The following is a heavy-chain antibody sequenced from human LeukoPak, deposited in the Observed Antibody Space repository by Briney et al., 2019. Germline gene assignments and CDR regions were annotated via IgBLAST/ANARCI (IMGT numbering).Heavy chain of an antibody. D-gene: IGHD3-3*01. V-gene: IGHV4-34*01. CDR3: ASLSRLRILEWLSRYYFDY. CDR1: GGSFSGYY. Sequence: PSETLSLTCAVYGGSFSGYYWSWIRQPPGKGLEWIGSIYHSGSTYYNPSLKSRVTISVDTSKNQFSLKLSSVTAADTAVYYCASLSRLRILEWLSRYYFDYWGQGTLVTVPS. CDR2: IYHSGST. J-gene: IGHJ4*02.